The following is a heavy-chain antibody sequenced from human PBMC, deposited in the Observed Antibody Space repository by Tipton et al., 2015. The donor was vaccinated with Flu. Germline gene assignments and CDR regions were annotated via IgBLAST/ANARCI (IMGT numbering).Heavy chain of an antibody. Sequence: SLRLSCAASGFTFRRSWMSWLRQAPGKGLEWVANIKEDGSEKYYVDSVKGRFTISRDNAKNSLYLQMDSLRAEDTAVYYCARDYAFYYGSGRYYSGFDPWGQGILVTVSS. CDR2: IKEDGSEK. V-gene: IGHV3-7*01. CDR3: ARDYAFYYGSGRYYSGFDP. D-gene: IGHD3-10*01. J-gene: IGHJ5*02. CDR1: GFTFRRSW.